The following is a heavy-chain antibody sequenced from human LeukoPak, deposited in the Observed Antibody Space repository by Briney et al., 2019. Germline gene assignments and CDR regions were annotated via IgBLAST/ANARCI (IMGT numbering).Heavy chain of an antibody. CDR3: ARVIYDSIYYGMDV. CDR2: TSGSGGST. D-gene: IGHD3-22*01. J-gene: IGHJ6*02. V-gene: IGHV3-23*01. CDR1: GFTFSSYS. Sequence: GGSLRLSCAASGFTFSSYSMNWVRPAPGKGLEWVSTTSGSGGSTYYADSVKGRFTISRDNSKNTLYLQMNSLRAEDTAVYYCARVIYDSIYYGMDVWGQGTTVTVSS.